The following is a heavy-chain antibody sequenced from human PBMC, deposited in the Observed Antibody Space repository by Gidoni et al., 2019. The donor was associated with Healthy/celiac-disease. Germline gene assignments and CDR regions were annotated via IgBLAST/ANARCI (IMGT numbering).Heavy chain of an antibody. CDR3: TRDRRNWLDP. Sequence: EVQLVESGGGFVQPGGSLRRSCAASGFTFRTYSMNWVRQAPGKGLEWVSYISSTSSTIDYADSVRGRFTISRDNAKNSLDLQMNSLRAEDTAVYYCTRDRRNWLDPWGQGTLVTVSS. CDR1: GFTFRTYS. V-gene: IGHV3-48*04. CDR2: ISSTSSTI. J-gene: IGHJ5*02.